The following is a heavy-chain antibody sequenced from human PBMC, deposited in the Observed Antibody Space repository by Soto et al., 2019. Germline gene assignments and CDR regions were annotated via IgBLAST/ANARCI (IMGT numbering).Heavy chain of an antibody. CDR3: ARDLALPHYCDTDF. J-gene: IGHJ4*02. D-gene: IGHD4-17*01. V-gene: IGHV3-30-3*01. CDR1: RFTFSSYA. CDR2: ISFDGSNK. Sequence: LRLTCAGTRFTFSSYAIHWVRQAPGKGLEWVALISFDGSNKYYADSVRGLFTISRDNSKNTLYLQMNSLRPGDTAMYYCARDLALPHYCDTDFWDQGTLVTVSS.